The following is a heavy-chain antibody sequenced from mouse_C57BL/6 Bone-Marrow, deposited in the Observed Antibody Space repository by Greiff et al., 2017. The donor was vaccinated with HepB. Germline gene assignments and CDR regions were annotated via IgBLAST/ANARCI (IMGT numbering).Heavy chain of an antibody. D-gene: IGHD2-14*01. CDR1: GYTFTSYG. CDR3: ARDGGNWYFDV. V-gene: IGHV1-81*01. Sequence: VQLQESGAELARPGASVKLSCKASGYTFTSYGISWVKQRTGQGLEWIGEIYPRSGNTYYNEKFKGKATLTADKSSSTAYMELRSLTSEDSAVYFCARDGGNWYFDVWGTGTTVTVSS. J-gene: IGHJ1*03. CDR2: IYPRSGNT.